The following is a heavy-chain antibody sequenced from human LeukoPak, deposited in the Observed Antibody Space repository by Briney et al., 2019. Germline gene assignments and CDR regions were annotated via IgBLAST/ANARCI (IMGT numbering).Heavy chain of an antibody. D-gene: IGHD3-10*01. V-gene: IGHV3-21*01. CDR3: ARGGFNMVRGAIIPSNSYYYYMDI. J-gene: IGHJ6*03. Sequence: GGSLRLSCAASGFTYSAYSMNWVRQAPGKGLEWVSSITSGDYVYFAHSLKGRFTISRDNAKSSLFLQMNSLRAEDTAVYYCARGGFNMVRGAIIPSNSYYYYMDIWGKGTTVTVSS. CDR1: GFTYSAYS. CDR2: ITSGDYV.